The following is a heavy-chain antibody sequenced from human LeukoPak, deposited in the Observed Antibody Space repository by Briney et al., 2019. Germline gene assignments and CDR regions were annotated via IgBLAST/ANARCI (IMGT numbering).Heavy chain of an antibody. CDR3: AGGSFPGSYGYTLEN. V-gene: IGHV4-39*07. CDR1: GGSISSSSYY. CDR2: IYYSGST. Sequence: SETLSLTCTVSGGSISSSSYYWGWIRQPPGKGLEWIGSIYYSGSTYYNPSLKSRVTISVDTSKNQFSLKLSSVTAADTAVYYCAGGSFPGSYGYTLENWGQGTLVTVSS. J-gene: IGHJ4*02. D-gene: IGHD5-18*01.